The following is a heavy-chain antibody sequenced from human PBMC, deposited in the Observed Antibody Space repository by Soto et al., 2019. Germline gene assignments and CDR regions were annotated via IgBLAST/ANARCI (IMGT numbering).Heavy chain of an antibody. V-gene: IGHV3-21*01. CDR2: ISSSSSYI. J-gene: IGHJ4*02. CDR3: ARAQPGSSYGYGLGY. CDR1: GFTFSSYS. D-gene: IGHD5-18*01. Sequence: EVQLVESGGGLVKPGGSLRLSCAASGFTFSSYSMNWVRQAPGKGLEWVSSISSSSSYIYYADSVKGRFTISRANATNSLYLQMNSLRAEDTAVYYCARAQPGSSYGYGLGYWGQGTLVTVSS.